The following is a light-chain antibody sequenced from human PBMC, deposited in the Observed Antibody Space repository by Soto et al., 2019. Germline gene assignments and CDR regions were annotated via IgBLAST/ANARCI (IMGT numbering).Light chain of an antibody. V-gene: IGKV1-5*03. CDR2: KAS. Sequence: DIQMTQSPSNLSASLGDRVTITCRASQSINSWLAWYQQTPGKAPKLLIYKASTLQSGVPSRFSGSGSGTDFTLTISSLQPEDFAVYYCQQDYNLPRTFGKGTKVDIK. J-gene: IGKJ1*01. CDR1: QSINSW. CDR3: QQDYNLPRT.